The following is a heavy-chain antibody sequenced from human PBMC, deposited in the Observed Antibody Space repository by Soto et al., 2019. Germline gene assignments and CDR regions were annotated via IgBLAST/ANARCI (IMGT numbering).Heavy chain of an antibody. Sequence: PGGSLRLSCETSGFTFGDYYMSWIRQAPGRGLEWVSLISSTGTTIYYADSVKGRFTISRDNVRSTLFLMMNNLRSEDTAVYYCASGVAARHYYYYGMDVWGQGTTVTVSS. CDR2: ISSTGTTI. V-gene: IGHV3-11*01. J-gene: IGHJ6*02. CDR3: ASGVAARHYYYYGMDV. CDR1: GFTFGDYY. D-gene: IGHD6-6*01.